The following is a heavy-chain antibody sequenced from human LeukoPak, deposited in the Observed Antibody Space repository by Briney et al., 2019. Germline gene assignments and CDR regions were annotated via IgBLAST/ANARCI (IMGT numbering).Heavy chain of an antibody. J-gene: IGHJ4*01. V-gene: IGHV3-30*02. CDR1: GFTFSGFG. CDR3: QANGASKGLVY. D-gene: IGHD7-27*01. CDR2: IRYDGSSE. Sequence: PGGSLRLSCAASGFTFSGFGMHWVRQAPGKGLEWVAFIRYDGSSEYYADSVKGRFTISRDNSKSTLYLQMNSLRPEDTAVYYCQANGASKGLVYWGHGTLVSVSS.